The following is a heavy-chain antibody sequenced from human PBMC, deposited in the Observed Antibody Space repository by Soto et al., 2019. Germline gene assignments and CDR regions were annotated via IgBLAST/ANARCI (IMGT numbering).Heavy chain of an antibody. D-gene: IGHD3-22*01. V-gene: IGHV1-69*13. CDR1: GGTFSSYA. Sequence: GASVKVSCKASGGTFSSYAISWVRQAPGQGLEWMGGIIPIFGTANYAQKFQGRVTITADESTSTAYMELSSLRSEDTAVYYCATEPDSSGSPGYWGQGTLVTVSS. CDR3: ATEPDSSGSPGY. J-gene: IGHJ4*02. CDR2: IIPIFGTA.